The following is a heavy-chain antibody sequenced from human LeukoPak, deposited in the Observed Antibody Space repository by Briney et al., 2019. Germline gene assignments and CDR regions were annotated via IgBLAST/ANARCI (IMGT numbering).Heavy chain of an antibody. D-gene: IGHD2-2*01. CDR2: IYTSGST. CDR3: ARRYCSSTSCQKGYYYYMDV. V-gene: IGHV4-61*02. Sequence: SETLSLTCTVSGGSISSGSYYWSWIRQPAGKGLEWIGRIYTSGSTNYNPSLKSRVTISVDTSKNQFSLKLSSVTAADTAVYYCARRYCSSTSCQKGYYYYMDVWGKGTTVTVSS. J-gene: IGHJ6*03. CDR1: GGSISSGSYY.